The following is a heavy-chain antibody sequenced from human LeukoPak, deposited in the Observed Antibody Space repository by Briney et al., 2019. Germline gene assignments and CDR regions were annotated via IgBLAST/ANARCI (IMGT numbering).Heavy chain of an antibody. CDR2: INAGNGNT. CDR1: GYTFTSYA. V-gene: IGHV1-3*01. CDR3: AREYYYDSRAFDI. D-gene: IGHD3-22*01. Sequence: ASVKASCKASGYTFTSYAMHWVRQAPGQRLEWMGWINAGNGNTKYSQKFQGRVTITRDTSASTAYMELSSLRSDDTAVYYCAREYYYDSRAFDIWGQGTMVTVSS. J-gene: IGHJ3*02.